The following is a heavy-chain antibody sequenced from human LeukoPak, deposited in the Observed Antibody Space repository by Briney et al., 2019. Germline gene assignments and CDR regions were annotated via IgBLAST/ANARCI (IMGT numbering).Heavy chain of an antibody. CDR1: GGTFSSYA. D-gene: IGHD4-17*01. CDR2: IIPFFGTA. J-gene: IGHJ5*02. Sequence: ASVKVSCKASGGTFSSYAISWVRQAPGHGLEWMGGIIPFFGTANYAQKFQGRVTITADESTSTAYMELSSLRSEDTAVYYCAKVRYTVTTTDVRFDPWGQGTLVTVSS. CDR3: AKVRYTVTTTDVRFDP. V-gene: IGHV1-69*13.